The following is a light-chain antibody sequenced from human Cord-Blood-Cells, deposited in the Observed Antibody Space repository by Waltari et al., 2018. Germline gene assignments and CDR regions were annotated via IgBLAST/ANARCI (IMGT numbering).Light chain of an antibody. J-gene: IGKJ3*01. CDR2: GAS. V-gene: IGKV3-20*01. CDR3: QQYGSSFT. Sequence: ELVLTQSPGTLSLSPGDRPTLSCRASQSVSSSYLAWYQQKPGQAPRLLIYGASSRATGIPDRFSGSGSGTDFTLTISRLEPEDFAVYYCQQYGSSFTFGPGTKVDIK. CDR1: QSVSSSY.